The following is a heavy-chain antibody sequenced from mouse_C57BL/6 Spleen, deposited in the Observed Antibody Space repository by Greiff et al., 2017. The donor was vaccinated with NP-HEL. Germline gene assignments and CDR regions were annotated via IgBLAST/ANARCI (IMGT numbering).Heavy chain of an antibody. CDR1: GYSITSGYY. Sequence: EVQLQESGPGLVKPSQSLSLTCSVPGYSITSGYYWNWIRQFPGNKLEWMGYISYDGSNNYNPSLKNRISITRDTSKNQFFLKLNSVTTEDTATYYCARNPSYYYGSSYGFDYWGQGTTLTVSS. CDR2: ISYDGSN. CDR3: ARNPSYYYGSSYGFDY. D-gene: IGHD1-1*01. J-gene: IGHJ2*01. V-gene: IGHV3-6*01.